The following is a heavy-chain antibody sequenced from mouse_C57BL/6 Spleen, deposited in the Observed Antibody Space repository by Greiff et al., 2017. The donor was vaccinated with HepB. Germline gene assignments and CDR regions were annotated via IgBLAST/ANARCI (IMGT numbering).Heavy chain of an antibody. J-gene: IGHJ3*01. Sequence: QVQLKQSGAELVRPGTSVKVSCKASGYAFTNYLIEWVKQRPGQGLEWIGVINPGSGGTNYNEKFKGKATLTADKSSSTAYMQLSSLTSEDSAVYCCAREGYDYDGRFAYWGQGTLVTVSA. CDR2: INPGSGGT. D-gene: IGHD2-4*01. CDR3: AREGYDYDGRFAY. V-gene: IGHV1-54*01. CDR1: GYAFTNYL.